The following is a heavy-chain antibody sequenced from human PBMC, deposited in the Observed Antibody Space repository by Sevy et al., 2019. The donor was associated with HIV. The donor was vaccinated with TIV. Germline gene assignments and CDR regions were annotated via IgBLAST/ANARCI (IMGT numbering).Heavy chain of an antibody. V-gene: IGHV4-38-2*02. J-gene: IGHJ6*03. D-gene: IGHD6-19*01. CDR2: IYHSGST. CDR3: ARDLGSGWPDYYYYYMDV. CDR1: GYSISSGYY. Sequence: SETLSPTCAVSGYSISSGYYWGWIRQPPGKGLEWIGSIYHSGSTYYNPSLKSRVTISVDTSKNQFSLKLSSVTAADTAVYYCARDLGSGWPDYYYYYMDVWGKGTTVTVSS.